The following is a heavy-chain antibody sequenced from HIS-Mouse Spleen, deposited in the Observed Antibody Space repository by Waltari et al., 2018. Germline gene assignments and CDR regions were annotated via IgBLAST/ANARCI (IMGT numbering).Heavy chain of an antibody. CDR3: ARDRPGYCSGGSCYWGYYFDY. D-gene: IGHD2-15*01. V-gene: IGHV4-39*07. Sequence: QLQLQESGPGLVKPSETLSLTCTVSGGSISSSSYYWGWIRQPPGKGLEWIGSIYYSGSTYYNPSLKSRVTISVDTSKNQFSLKLSSVTAADTAVYYCARDRPGYCSGGSCYWGYYFDYWGQGTLVTVSS. J-gene: IGHJ4*02. CDR1: GGSISSSSYY. CDR2: IYYSGST.